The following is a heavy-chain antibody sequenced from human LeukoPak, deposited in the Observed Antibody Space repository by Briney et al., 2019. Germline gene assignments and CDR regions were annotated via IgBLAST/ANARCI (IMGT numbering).Heavy chain of an antibody. J-gene: IGHJ3*02. CDR3: ARLPSVAPAAFDI. CDR2: IYPGDSDT. CDR1: GYSFTNYW. D-gene: IGHD2-15*01. V-gene: IGHV5-51*01. Sequence: GESMKISCKGSGYSFTNYWIAWVRQMPGKGLEWMGIIYPGDSDTRYIPCFQGQVTISADKSISTAFLQWSSLKASDTAMYYCARLPSVAPAAFDICGQRAIFSASS.